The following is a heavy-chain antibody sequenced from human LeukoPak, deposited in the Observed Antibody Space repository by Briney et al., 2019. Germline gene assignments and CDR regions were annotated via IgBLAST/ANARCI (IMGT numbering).Heavy chain of an antibody. CDR1: GFRFSNYG. J-gene: IGHJ5*02. CDR2: ISDDGIKI. CDR3: GKGPGYSVYDNLPHH. V-gene: IGHV3-30*18. D-gene: IGHD5/OR15-5a*01. Sequence: GGSLRLSCTASGFRFSNYGMHWVRQAPGKGLEWVAVISDDGIKIYYEDSVKGRFTISRDNSKNTLNLQMDSLRADDTAVYYCGKGPGYSVYDNLPHHWGQGTLVTVSS.